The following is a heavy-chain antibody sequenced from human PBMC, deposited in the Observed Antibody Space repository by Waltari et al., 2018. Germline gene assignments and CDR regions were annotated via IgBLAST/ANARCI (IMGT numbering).Heavy chain of an antibody. Sequence: EVQLLESGGGLVQPGGSLRLSCAASGFTFSSYGMIWVRQAPGKWLEWVSAISGSGGSTYYADSVKGRFTISRDNSKNTLYLQMNSLRAEDTAVYYCAEGLSGSYLNYWGQGTLVTVSS. CDR3: AEGLSGSYLNY. CDR1: GFTFSSYG. D-gene: IGHD1-26*01. CDR2: ISGSGGST. J-gene: IGHJ4*02. V-gene: IGHV3-23*01.